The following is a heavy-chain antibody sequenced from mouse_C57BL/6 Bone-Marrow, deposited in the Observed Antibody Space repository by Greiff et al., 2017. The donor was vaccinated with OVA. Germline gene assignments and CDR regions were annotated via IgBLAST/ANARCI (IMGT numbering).Heavy chain of an antibody. V-gene: IGHV14-4*01. CDR1: GFNIKDDY. CDR2: IDPENGDT. CDR3: TTGGYYGSSYNWYFDV. Sequence: EVKLQESGAELVRPGASVKLSCTASGFNIKDDYMHWVKQRPEQGLEWIGWIDPENGDTEYASKFQGKATITADTSSNTAYLQLSSLTSEDTAVYYCTTGGYYGSSYNWYFDVWGTGTTVTVSS. J-gene: IGHJ1*03. D-gene: IGHD1-1*01.